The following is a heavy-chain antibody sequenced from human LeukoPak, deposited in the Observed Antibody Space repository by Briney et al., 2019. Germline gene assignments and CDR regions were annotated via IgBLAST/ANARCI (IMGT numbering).Heavy chain of an antibody. J-gene: IGHJ3*02. D-gene: IGHD6-13*01. CDR3: ARDPSGIHAFDI. Sequence: GGSLRLSCAASGFTVSSNYMSWVRQAPGKGLEWVSVIYSGGSTYYADSVKGRFTISRDNAKNSLYLQMNSLRAEDTAVYYCARDPSGIHAFDIWGQGTMVTVSS. V-gene: IGHV3-53*01. CDR1: GFTVSSNY. CDR2: IYSGGST.